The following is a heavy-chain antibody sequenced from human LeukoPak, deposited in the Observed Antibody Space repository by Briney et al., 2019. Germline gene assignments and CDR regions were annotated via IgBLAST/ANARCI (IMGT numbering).Heavy chain of an antibody. CDR2: ITSGGSII. V-gene: IGHV3-11*01. Sequence: GGSLRLSCTASGFTFSDSYMNWIRQAPGKGLELVSYITSGGSIIYYADSVKGRFTISRDNTKNSLYLQMNSLRAEDTAVYYCARETTYSFAPWGQGTLVTVSS. D-gene: IGHD4-17*01. CDR1: GFTFSDSY. CDR3: ARETTYSFAP. J-gene: IGHJ5*02.